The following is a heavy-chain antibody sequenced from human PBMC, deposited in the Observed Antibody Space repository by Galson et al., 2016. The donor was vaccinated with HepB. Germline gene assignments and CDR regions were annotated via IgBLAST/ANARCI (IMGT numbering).Heavy chain of an antibody. CDR2: IDPSDSFI. Sequence: QSGAEVKKPGESLRISCKGSGYTFTSYWINWVRQMPGKGLEWMGRIDPSDSFINYSPSLRRHVTNSADKSISSAYLQWNSLKALDTATYYCASRSRFSEYLSGMDVWGQGTTVTVSS. CDR1: GYTFTSYW. CDR3: ASRSRFSEYLSGMDV. D-gene: IGHD3-3*01. J-gene: IGHJ6*02. V-gene: IGHV5-10-1*01.